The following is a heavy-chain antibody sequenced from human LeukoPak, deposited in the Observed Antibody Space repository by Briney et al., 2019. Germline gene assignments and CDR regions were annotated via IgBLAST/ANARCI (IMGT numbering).Heavy chain of an antibody. Sequence: SGTLSLTCAVYGSSFSGYSWSWIRQSPGKGLEWIGEINHSGSTNYNPSLKSRVTVSADTSKTQFSLELSSVTAADTAVYYCARGLKWDFVEARLWNYWGQGTLVTVSS. J-gene: IGHJ4*02. CDR2: INHSGST. V-gene: IGHV4-34*01. CDR1: GSSFSGYS. CDR3: ARGLKWDFVEARLWNY. D-gene: IGHD1-26*01.